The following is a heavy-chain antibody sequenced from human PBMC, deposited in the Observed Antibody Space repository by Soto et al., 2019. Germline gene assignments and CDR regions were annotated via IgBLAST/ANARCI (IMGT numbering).Heavy chain of an antibody. J-gene: IGHJ5*02. D-gene: IGHD1-26*01. CDR1: GGSFTNYA. V-gene: IGHV1-69*06. CDR3: GRYCSNSACQGGYYLDL. CDR2: IILALGTP. Sequence: QVQLVQSGAEMKQPGSSVSVSCRASGGSFTNYAFTWVRQAPGEGPEWLGGIILALGTPHYSQRFQGRLTKTADKVTITVYKAMGSVNLDVTGVYYGGRYCSNSACQGGYYLDLWGQGTLVTVSS.